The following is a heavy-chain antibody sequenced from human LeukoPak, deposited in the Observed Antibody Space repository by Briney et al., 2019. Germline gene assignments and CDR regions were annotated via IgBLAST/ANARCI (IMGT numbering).Heavy chain of an antibody. D-gene: IGHD3/OR15-3a*01. J-gene: IGHJ4*02. V-gene: IGHV3-33*01. Sequence: GGSLRLSCAASGFTLSSYGMHWVRQPPGTGLEWVAVIWHDGGNEYSADSVKGRFTISGDNSKNTLYLHMSSLRVEDTAVYYCARADLDGNYFDYWGQGALVTVSS. CDR3: ARADLDGNYFDY. CDR1: GFTLSSYG. CDR2: IWHDGGNE.